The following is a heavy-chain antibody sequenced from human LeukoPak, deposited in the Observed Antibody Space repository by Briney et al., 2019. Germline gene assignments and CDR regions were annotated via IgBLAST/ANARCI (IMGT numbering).Heavy chain of an antibody. V-gene: IGHV3-9*01. CDR3: ARGARYDSRYYFDY. D-gene: IGHD3-22*01. CDR1: GFTFDDYA. J-gene: IGHJ4*02. CDR2: ISWNSGSI. Sequence: GRSLRLSCAASGFTFDDYAMHWVRQAPPKGLERVSGISWNSGSIGYADSVKGRFTISRDNAKNSPYLQMNSLRAEDTALYYCARGARYDSRYYFDYWGQGTLVTVSS.